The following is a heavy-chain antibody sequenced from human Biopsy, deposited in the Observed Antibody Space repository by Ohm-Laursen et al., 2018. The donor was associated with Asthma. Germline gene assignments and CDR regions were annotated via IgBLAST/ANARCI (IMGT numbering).Heavy chain of an antibody. CDR2: IKHDGSEK. Sequence: GSLRLSCSAIGFTFGDYWMSWVRQVPGKGLEWVANIKHDGSEKNHVDSLKGRFTISRDNAKNSLYLQMNSLRAEDTAVYYCARTFHFWSPYHAEHYQLWGRGTLVTVSS. CDR3: ARTFHFWSPYHAEHYQL. V-gene: IGHV3-7*01. CDR1: GFTFGDYW. D-gene: IGHD3-3*02. J-gene: IGHJ1*01.